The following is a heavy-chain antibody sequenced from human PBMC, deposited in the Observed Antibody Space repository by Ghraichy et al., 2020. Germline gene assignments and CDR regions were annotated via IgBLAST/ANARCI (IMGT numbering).Heavy chain of an antibody. J-gene: IGHJ4*02. Sequence: SETLSLTCAVYGGSFSGYYWSWIRQPPGKGLEWIGEINHSGSTNYNPSLKSRVTISVDTSKNQFSLKLSSVTAADTAVYYCARGGRIFGVSGLLGYWGQGTLVTVSS. CDR1: GGSFSGYY. D-gene: IGHD3-3*01. CDR2: INHSGST. CDR3: ARGGRIFGVSGLLGY. V-gene: IGHV4-34*01.